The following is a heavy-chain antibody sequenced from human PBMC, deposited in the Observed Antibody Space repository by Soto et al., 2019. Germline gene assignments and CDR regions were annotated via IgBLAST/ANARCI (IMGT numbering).Heavy chain of an antibody. D-gene: IGHD1-7*01. CDR2: VYIGGVT. J-gene: IGHJ4*02. V-gene: IGHV3-66*01. Sequence: EVQLVESGGGLVQPGGYLRLSCAASGFTVSSNYISWVRQAPGKGLEWAKVVYIGGVTYYADSVKGRFTISSDNSKNTLYLQMNSLGAEDTAVYYCARSATTWDFDYWGQGTLVTVSS. CDR1: GFTVSSNY. CDR3: ARSATTWDFDY.